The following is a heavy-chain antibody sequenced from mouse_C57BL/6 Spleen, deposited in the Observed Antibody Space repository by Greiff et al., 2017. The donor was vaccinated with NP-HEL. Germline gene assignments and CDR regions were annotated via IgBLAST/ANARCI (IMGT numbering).Heavy chain of an antibody. CDR2: ISSGSSTI. J-gene: IGHJ2*01. CDR1: GFTFSDYG. V-gene: IGHV5-17*01. CDR3: ARPDGQGYFDY. D-gene: IGHD2-3*01. Sequence: EVKVEESGGGLVKPGGSLKLSCAASGFTFSDYGMHWVRQAPEKGLEWVAYISSGSSTIYYADTVKGRFTISRDNAKNTLFLQMTSLRSEDTAMYYCARPDGQGYFDYWGQGTTLTVSS.